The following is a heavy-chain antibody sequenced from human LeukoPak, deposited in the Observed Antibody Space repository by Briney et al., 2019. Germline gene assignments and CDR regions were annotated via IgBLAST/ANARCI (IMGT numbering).Heavy chain of an antibody. J-gene: IGHJ4*02. V-gene: IGHV3-23*01. D-gene: IGHD3-22*01. CDR2: ISASGGST. CDR3: ARGITYYYDSSGYALDY. CDR1: GFTFSSSA. Sequence: PGGSLRLSCAASGFTFSSSAMSWVRQVPGKGLEWVSGISASGGSTSYADSVKGRFTISRDNSKNTLYLQMNSLRAEDTAVYYCARGITYYYDSSGYALDYWGQGTLVTVSS.